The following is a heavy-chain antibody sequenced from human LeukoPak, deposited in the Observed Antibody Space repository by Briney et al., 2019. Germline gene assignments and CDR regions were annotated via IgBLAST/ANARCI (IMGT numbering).Heavy chain of an antibody. Sequence: PGGSLRLSCAASGFTFSSYTMNWVRQAPGKGLEWVSSISSSSSYIYYADSVKGRFTISRDNAKNSLYLQMNSLRAEDTAVYYCARDHRSSWYVDYWGQGTLVTVSS. J-gene: IGHJ4*02. V-gene: IGHV3-21*01. CDR2: ISSSSSYI. CDR3: ARDHRSSWYVDY. CDR1: GFTFSSYT. D-gene: IGHD6-13*01.